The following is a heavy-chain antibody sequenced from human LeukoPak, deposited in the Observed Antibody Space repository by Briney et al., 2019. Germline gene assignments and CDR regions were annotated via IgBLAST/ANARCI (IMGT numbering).Heavy chain of an antibody. CDR1: GYTFTGYY. J-gene: IGHJ5*02. CDR3: ARPHTVLYNWFDP. V-gene: IGHV1-2*06. Sequence: GASVKVSCKASGYTFTGYYMHWVRQAPGQGLEWMGRINPNSGGANYAQKSQGRVTMTSDTSISTAYMELGRLRSDDTAVYYCARPHTVLYNWFDPWGKGTLVTVSS. D-gene: IGHD4-11*01. CDR2: INPNSGGA.